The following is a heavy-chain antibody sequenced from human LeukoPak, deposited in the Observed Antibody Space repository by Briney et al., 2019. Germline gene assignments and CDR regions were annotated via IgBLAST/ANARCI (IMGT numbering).Heavy chain of an antibody. V-gene: IGHV1-69*04. CDR3: ARGGSSGLLGFDY. J-gene: IGHJ4*02. D-gene: IGHD6-19*01. CDR2: IIPILGIA. Sequence: ASVKVSCKASGGTFSSYAISWVRQAPGQGLEWMGRIIPILGIANYAQKFQGRVTMTRDTSISTAYMELSRLRSDDTAVYYCARGGSSGLLGFDYWGQGTLVTVSS. CDR1: GGTFSSYA.